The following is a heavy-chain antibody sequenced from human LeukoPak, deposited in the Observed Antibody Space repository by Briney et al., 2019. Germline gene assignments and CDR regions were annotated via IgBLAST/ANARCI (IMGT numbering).Heavy chain of an antibody. V-gene: IGHV1-69*13. Sequence: GASVNVSCKASGGTFSSYAISWVRQAPGQGLEWMGGIIPIFGTANYAQKFQGRVTITADESTSTAYMELSSLRSEDTAVYYCARRAILLYRGWFDPWGQGTLVTVSS. CDR2: IIPIFGTA. CDR1: GGTFSSYA. CDR3: ARRAILLYRGWFDP. J-gene: IGHJ5*02. D-gene: IGHD2-2*02.